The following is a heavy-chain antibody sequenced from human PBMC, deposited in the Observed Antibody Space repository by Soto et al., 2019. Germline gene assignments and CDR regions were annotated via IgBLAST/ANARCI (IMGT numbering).Heavy chain of an antibody. V-gene: IGHV3-15*01. CDR2: VKSKTDGATT. J-gene: IGHJ4*02. D-gene: IGHD3-22*01. Sequence: VQLVESGGGLVKPGGSLRLSCAASGFTFINAWMTWVRQTPGKGLEWVGRVKSKTDGATTDYAAPVKGRFTISRDDSKNTLYLQINSLKTEDTAVYYCATDAYYDTSGYWFWGRGTLVTVSS. CDR1: GFTFINAW. CDR3: ATDAYYDTSGYWF.